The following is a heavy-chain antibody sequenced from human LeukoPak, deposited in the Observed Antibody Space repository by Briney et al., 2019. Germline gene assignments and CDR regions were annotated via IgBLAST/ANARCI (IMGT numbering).Heavy chain of an antibody. V-gene: IGHV3-48*02. J-gene: IGHJ4*02. CDR2: ISSSGTTI. CDR3: ARDRYSTY. Sequence: GGSLRLSCAASGFSFSTYSMTWGRQAPGKGLEWVSYISSSGTTIYYADSVKGRFTISRDNAKNSLYLHMNSLRDEDTAVYYCARDRYSTYWGQGTLVTVSS. D-gene: IGHD5-12*01. CDR1: GFSFSTYS.